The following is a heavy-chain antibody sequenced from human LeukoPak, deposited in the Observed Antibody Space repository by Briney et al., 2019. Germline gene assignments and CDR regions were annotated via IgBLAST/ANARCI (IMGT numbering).Heavy chain of an antibody. D-gene: IGHD4-17*01. V-gene: IGHV4-59*01. CDR3: AREGDYGDYEVFDY. CDR2: IYYSGST. CDR1: GGSISSYY. Sequence: SETLSLTCTVSGGSISSYYWSWIRQPPGKGLEWIGYIYYSGSTNYNPSLKSRVTISVDTSKNQFSLKLSSVTAADTAVHYCAREGDYGDYEVFDYWGQGTLVTVSS. J-gene: IGHJ4*02.